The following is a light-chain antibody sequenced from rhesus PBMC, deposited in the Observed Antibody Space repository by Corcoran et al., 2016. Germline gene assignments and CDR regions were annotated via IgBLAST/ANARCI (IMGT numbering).Light chain of an antibody. J-gene: IGLJ3*01. V-gene: IGLV2-13*03. CDR1: SDDIGRYDR. CDR3: SSYASSSTVL. Sequence: QAAPTQSPSVSGSPGQSVTISCTGTSDDIGRYDRVSWYQQYPGKAPKLIIYEVSKRPSGVSDRFSGSKSGNTASLTISGLQAEDEADYCCSSYASSSTVLFGRGTQLTVL. CDR2: EVS.